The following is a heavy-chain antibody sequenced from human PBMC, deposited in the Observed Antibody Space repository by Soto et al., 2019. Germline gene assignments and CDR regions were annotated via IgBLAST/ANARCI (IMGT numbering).Heavy chain of an antibody. V-gene: IGHV3-7*03. J-gene: IGHJ6*02. CDR3: VRGTPTPGLDI. Sequence: GGSLRLSCVVSGFRFSDYPLNWVRQAPGQGLEWVANINGRGTSTNYVDSVRGRFSTSRDDTRNSFYLNMDSLRVGDTATYYCVRGTPTPGLDIWGRGTTVTVSS. D-gene: IGHD1-1*01. CDR1: GFRFSDYP. CDR2: INGRGTST.